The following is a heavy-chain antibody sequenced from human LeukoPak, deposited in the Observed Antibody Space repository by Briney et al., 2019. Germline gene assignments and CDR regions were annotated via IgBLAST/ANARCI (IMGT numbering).Heavy chain of an antibody. CDR1: GFTFSSYE. V-gene: IGHV3-48*03. J-gene: IGHJ4*02. CDR2: ISSSGSTI. CDR3: ARSIWSGYKFDY. Sequence: GGSLRLSXAASGFTFSSYEMNWVRQAPGKGLEWVSYISSSGSTIYYADSVKGRFTISRDNAKNSLYLQMNSLRAEDTAVYYCARSIWSGYKFDYWGQGTLVTVSS. D-gene: IGHD3-3*01.